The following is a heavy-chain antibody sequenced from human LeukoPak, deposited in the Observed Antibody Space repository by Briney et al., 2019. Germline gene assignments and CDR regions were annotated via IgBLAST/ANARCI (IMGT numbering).Heavy chain of an antibody. D-gene: IGHD3-3*01. V-gene: IGHV4-59*08. Sequence: SETLSLTCTVSGGSISSYYWSWIRQPPGGGLEWIGYIYYSGSTNYNPSLKSRVTISVDTSKNQFSLKLSSVTAADTAVYYCARLHYDFWSGYYTYYFDYWGQGTLVTVSS. CDR3: ARLHYDFWSGYYTYYFDY. J-gene: IGHJ4*02. CDR1: GGSISSYY. CDR2: IYYSGST.